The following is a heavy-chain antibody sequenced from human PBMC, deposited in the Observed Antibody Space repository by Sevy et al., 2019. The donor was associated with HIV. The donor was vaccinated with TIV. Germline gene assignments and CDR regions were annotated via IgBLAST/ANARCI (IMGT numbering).Heavy chain of an antibody. CDR1: GYTFTSNY. J-gene: IGHJ6*02. V-gene: IGHV1-46*01. CDR3: ARDRAAAGKKYYYYGMDV. CDR2: INPSGVSA. D-gene: IGHD6-13*01. Sequence: ASLKVSCKASGYTFTSNYMHWVRQAPGQGLEWMGIINPSGVSASYAQKFQGRVTVTRDTSTSTVYMELSSLRSEDTAVYYCARDRAAAGKKYYYYGMDVWGQWTSVTVSS.